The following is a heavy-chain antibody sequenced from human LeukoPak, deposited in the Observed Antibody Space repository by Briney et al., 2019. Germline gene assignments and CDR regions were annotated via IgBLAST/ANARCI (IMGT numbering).Heavy chain of an antibody. CDR3: AREMTYYTSGGAFDI. CDR2: IYYSGST. Sequence: QSSETLSLTCTVSGGSISSYYWSWIRQPPGKGLEWIGYIYYSGSTNYNPSLKSRVTISVDTSKNQFSLKLSSVTAADTATYYCAREMTYYTSGGAFDIWGQGTTVTVSS. D-gene: IGHD3-22*01. V-gene: IGHV4-59*01. J-gene: IGHJ3*02. CDR1: GGSISSYY.